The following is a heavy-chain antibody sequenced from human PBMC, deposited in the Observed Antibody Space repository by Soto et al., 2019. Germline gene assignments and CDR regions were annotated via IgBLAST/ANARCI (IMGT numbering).Heavy chain of an antibody. J-gene: IGHJ6*02. CDR2: IIPIFGTA. Sequence: SVKVSCKASGGTFSSYAISWVRQAPGQGLEWMGGIIPIFGTANYAQKFQGRVTITADKSTSTAYMELSSLRSEDTAVYYCASTDVVLAAMGAVRHYYYYGMDVWGQGSTVTVA. CDR3: ASTDVVLAAMGAVRHYYYYGMDV. D-gene: IGHD2-2*01. V-gene: IGHV1-69*06. CDR1: GGTFSSYA.